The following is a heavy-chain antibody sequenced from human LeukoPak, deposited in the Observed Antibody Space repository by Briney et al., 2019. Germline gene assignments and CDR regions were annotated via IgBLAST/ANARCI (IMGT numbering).Heavy chain of an antibody. CDR1: GFSFSDYY. CDR2: LSPGGGSK. CDR3: ARDYRGQKRASVGRDSQYYHYYIIDV. D-gene: IGHD1-26*01. Sequence: GGSLRLSCVVSGFSFSDYYMNWVRQAPGKGLEWVSSLSPGGGSKYYANSVKGRFTISRDNARNLLSLQMDSLRADDTGVYFCARDYRGQKRASVGRDSQYYHYYIIDVWGQGTTVSVSS. V-gene: IGHV3-11*01. J-gene: IGHJ6*02.